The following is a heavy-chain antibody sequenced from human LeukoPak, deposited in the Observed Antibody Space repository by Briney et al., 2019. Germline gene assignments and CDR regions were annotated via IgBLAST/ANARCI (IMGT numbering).Heavy chain of an antibody. CDR1: GFTFSSYS. CDR2: ISSSSYI. V-gene: IGHV3-21*01. D-gene: IGHD1-7*01. Sequence: SGGSLRLSCAASGFTFSSYSMNWVRQAPGKGLEWVSSISSSSYIYYADSVKGRFTISRDNAKNSLYLQMNSLRAEDTAVYYCARRSGTMMFDPWGQGTLVTVSS. CDR3: ARRSGTMMFDP. J-gene: IGHJ5*02.